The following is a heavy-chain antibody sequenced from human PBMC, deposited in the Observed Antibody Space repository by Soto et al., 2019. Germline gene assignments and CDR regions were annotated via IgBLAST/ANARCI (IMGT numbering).Heavy chain of an antibody. CDR3: ARTLRAAAAISRMDV. Sequence: GSLRLSCASSGYTFSSYAMSWVRQAPGKGLEWVSLISSGGGNTYYADSVKGRFTVSRDNSKNTLYLQMSSLRAEDTAVYSCARTLRAAAAISRMDVWGQGTTVTVSS. CDR1: GYTFSSYA. J-gene: IGHJ6*02. CDR2: ISSGGGNT. D-gene: IGHD6-13*01. V-gene: IGHV3-23*01.